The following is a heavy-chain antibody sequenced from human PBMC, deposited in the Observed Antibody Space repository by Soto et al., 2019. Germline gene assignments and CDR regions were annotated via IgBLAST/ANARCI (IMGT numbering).Heavy chain of an antibody. D-gene: IGHD1-20*01. CDR1: GGAFTNYS. Sequence: QVQLLQSGAEVKKPGSSVKVSCKVSGGAFTNYSLNWVRHAPGQGLEWRGGIIPLHNTSNYSLKLLGRGSVTADISSNTVYMHLGGLTSDDTATYYCAFWYNWNPLYYRGMDVWGQGATVTVSS. J-gene: IGHJ6*02. CDR3: AFWYNWNPLYYRGMDV. CDR2: IIPLHNTS. V-gene: IGHV1-69*06.